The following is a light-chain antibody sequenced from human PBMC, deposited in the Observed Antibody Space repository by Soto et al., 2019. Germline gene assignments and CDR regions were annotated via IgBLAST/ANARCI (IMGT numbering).Light chain of an antibody. CDR3: TSYAGSNNRVV. CDR1: SSDVGSYNF. Sequence: QSALTQPPSASGSPGQSVTISCTGTSSDVGSYNFVSWYQQHPGKAPKLMIYEVSKRPSGVPDRFSGSKSGNTASLTVSGLQAEDEADYCCTSYAGSNNRVVFGGGTKLTVL. V-gene: IGLV2-8*01. CDR2: EVS. J-gene: IGLJ2*01.